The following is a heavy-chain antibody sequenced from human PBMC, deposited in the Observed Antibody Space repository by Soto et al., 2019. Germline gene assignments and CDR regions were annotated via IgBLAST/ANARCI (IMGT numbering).Heavy chain of an antibody. V-gene: IGHV1-3*01. D-gene: IGHD3-3*01. CDR2: INAGNGNT. CDR1: GYTFTKYT. J-gene: IGHJ5*02. Sequence: ASVKVSCKTSGYTFTKYTIHWVRQAPGQRLEWMGWINAGNGNTEYSQKFQGRVTITRDTSASTAYMELSSLRSEDSGVYYCARDATLHFDFWKKWNWFDLWGQGTLVTVS. CDR3: ARDATLHFDFWKKWNWFDL.